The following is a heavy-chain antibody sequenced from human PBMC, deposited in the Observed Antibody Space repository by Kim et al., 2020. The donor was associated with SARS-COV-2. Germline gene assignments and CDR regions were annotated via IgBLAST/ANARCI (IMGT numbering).Heavy chain of an antibody. Sequence: SVKVSCKASGGTFSSYAISWVRQAPGQGLEWMGRSIPILGIANYAQKFQGRVTITADKSTSTAYMELSSLRSDDTAVYYCARDRAPGGYYCDYWGQGPL. D-gene: IGHD1-26*01. J-gene: IGHJ4*02. CDR2: SIPILGIA. CDR3: ARDRAPGGYYCDY. V-gene: IGHV1-69*04. CDR1: GGTFSSYA.